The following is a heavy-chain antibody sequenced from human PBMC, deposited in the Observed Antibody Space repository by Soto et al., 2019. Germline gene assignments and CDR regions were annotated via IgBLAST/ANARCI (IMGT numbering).Heavy chain of an antibody. D-gene: IGHD2-2*01. CDR3: ARGTVLVPAASGMDV. CDR1: GYTFTGYY. J-gene: IGHJ6*02. V-gene: IGHV1-2*04. CDR2: INPNSGGT. Sequence: QVQLVQSGAEVKKPGASVKVSCKASGYTFTGYYMHWVRQAPGQGLEWMGWINPNSGGTNYAQKFQGWVTMTRDTSISTAYMELGRLRSDDTAVYYCARGTVLVPAASGMDVWGQGTTVTVSS.